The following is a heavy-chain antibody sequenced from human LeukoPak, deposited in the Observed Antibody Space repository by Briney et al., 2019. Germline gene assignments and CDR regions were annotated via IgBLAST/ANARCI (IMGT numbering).Heavy chain of an antibody. V-gene: IGHV1-3*01. D-gene: IGHD6-13*01. J-gene: IGHJ5*02. CDR2: INAGNGNT. CDR3: ARDRVPPYSSSSSSTRYNWFDP. Sequence: GASVTVSCTASGGTFSSYAISWVRQAPGQRLEWMGWINAGNGNTKYSQKFQGRVTITRDTSASTAYMELSSLRSEDTAVYYCARDRVPPYSSSSSSTRYNWFDPWGQGTLVTVSS. CDR1: GGTFSSYA.